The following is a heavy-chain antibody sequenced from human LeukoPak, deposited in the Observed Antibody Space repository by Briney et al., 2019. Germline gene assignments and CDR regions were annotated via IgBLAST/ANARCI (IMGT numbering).Heavy chain of an antibody. J-gene: IGHJ4*02. CDR1: GGSISSGSYY. Sequence: PSETLSLTCTVSGGSISSGSYYWGWIRQPPGRGLEWIGNIYYSGSTYYNPSLKSRVTISVDTSKNQFSLKLSSVTAADTAVYYCARRSAGIHRNLNFDFWGQGTLVTVSS. CDR3: ARRSAGIHRNLNFDF. D-gene: IGHD6-13*01. CDR2: IYYSGST. V-gene: IGHV4-39*01.